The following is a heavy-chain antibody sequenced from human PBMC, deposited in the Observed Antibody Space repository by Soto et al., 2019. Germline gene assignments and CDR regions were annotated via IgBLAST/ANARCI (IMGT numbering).Heavy chain of an antibody. Sequence: GASVKVSCKASGFTFTSSAMQWVRQARGQRLEWIGWIVVGSGNTNYAQKFQERVTITRDMSTSTAYMELSSLRSEDTAVYYCAAEYCSSTSCYFPHWGQGTLVTVSS. J-gene: IGHJ4*02. CDR3: AAEYCSSTSCYFPH. V-gene: IGHV1-58*02. CDR1: GFTFTSSA. D-gene: IGHD2-2*01. CDR2: IVVGSGNT.